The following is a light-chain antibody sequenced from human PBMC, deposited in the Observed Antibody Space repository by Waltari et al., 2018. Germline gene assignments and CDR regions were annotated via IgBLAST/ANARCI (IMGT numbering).Light chain of an antibody. Sequence: EIVLTQSPATLSLSPGERATLSCRASQSVSSYLAWYQQKPGQAPRPLIYDASNRATGIPARFSGSGSETDFTLTISSLEPEDFAVYYCQQRSNWPPITFGQGTRLEIK. CDR1: QSVSSY. CDR2: DAS. CDR3: QQRSNWPPIT. J-gene: IGKJ5*01. V-gene: IGKV3-11*01.